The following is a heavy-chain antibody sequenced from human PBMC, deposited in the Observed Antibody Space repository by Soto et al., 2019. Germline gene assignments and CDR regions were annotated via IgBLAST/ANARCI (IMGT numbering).Heavy chain of an antibody. CDR3: ARGGYGDY. D-gene: IGHD1-1*01. J-gene: IGHJ4*02. V-gene: IGHV1-18*01. CDR2: ISAHNGNT. Sequence: QVHLVQSGAEVKKPGASVKVSCKGSGYGFTTYGITWVRQAPGQGLEWMAWISAHNGNTNYAQKLQGRVTVTRGTSTSTAYMELRSLRSDGTAVYYCARGGYGDYWGQGALVTVSS. CDR1: GYGFTTYG.